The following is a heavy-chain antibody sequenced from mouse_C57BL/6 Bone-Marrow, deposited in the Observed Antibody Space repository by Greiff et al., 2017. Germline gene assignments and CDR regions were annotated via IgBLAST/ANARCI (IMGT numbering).Heavy chain of an antibody. Sequence: QVQLQQSGAELVRPGASVKLSCKASGYTFTDYYINWVKQRPGQGLEWIARIYPGSGNTYYNEKFKGKATLTAEKSSSTAYMQLSSLTSEDSAVXFCARGIAMDYWGQGTSVTVSS. J-gene: IGHJ4*01. CDR3: ARGIAMDY. CDR2: IYPGSGNT. V-gene: IGHV1-76*01. CDR1: GYTFTDYY.